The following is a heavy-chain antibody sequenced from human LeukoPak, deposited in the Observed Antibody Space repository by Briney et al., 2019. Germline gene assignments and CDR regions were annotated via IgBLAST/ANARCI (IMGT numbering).Heavy chain of an antibody. CDR1: RYTFTSYG. V-gene: IGHV1-18*01. Sequence: ASVKASCKPSRYTFTSYGIGWVRPAPEQRLGCMGWISAYNGNTNYAQKLQGRVTMTTDTSTTTAHIERTSLRSDDTPWYSLRRDSADYLLDYWGQGALVTVSS. CDR3: RRDSADYLLDY. J-gene: IGHJ4*02. D-gene: IGHD5-12*01. CDR2: ISAYNGNT.